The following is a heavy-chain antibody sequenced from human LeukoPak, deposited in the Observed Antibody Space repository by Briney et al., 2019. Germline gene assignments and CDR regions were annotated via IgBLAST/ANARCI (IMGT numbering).Heavy chain of an antibody. CDR3: ARGDGYNYFDY. J-gene: IGHJ4*02. CDR2: FYRDGST. CDR1: GFTFSNMY. D-gene: IGHD5-24*01. Sequence: GGSLRLSCAASGFTFSNMYMSWVRQAPGKGLEWVSVFYRDGSTYYTDSVKGRFTISRDNSQNTLYLQMNSLRAEDSAVYYCARGDGYNYFDYWGQGTLVTVSS. V-gene: IGHV3-53*01.